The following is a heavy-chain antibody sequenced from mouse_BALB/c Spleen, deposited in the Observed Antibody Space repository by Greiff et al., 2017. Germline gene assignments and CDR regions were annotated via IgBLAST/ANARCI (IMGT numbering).Heavy chain of an antibody. J-gene: IGHJ2*01. CDR1: GFTFSNYW. CDR2: IRLKSNNYAT. V-gene: IGHV6-6*02. CDR3: TRGLPYFDY. Sequence: EVKLMESGGGLVQPGGSMKLSCVASGFTFSNYWMNWVRQSPEKGLEWVAEIRLKSNNYATHYAESVKGRFTISRDDSKSSVYLQMNNLRAEDTGIYYCTRGLPYFDYWGQGTTLTVSS. D-gene: IGHD2-2*01.